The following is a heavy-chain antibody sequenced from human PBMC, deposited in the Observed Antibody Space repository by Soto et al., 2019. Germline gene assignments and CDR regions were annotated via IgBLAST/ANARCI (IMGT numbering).Heavy chain of an antibody. CDR2: IDWDDDK. D-gene: IGHD3-22*01. J-gene: IGHJ4*02. CDR3: VRIFLGYDSSGYYFYYFDY. Sequence: SGPTLVNPTQTLTLTCTFSGFSLSTNGMCVSWIRQSPGKALEWLALIDWDDDKYYSTSLKTRLTISKDTSKKQVVLRMTNMDPVDTATYYCVRIFLGYDSSGYYFYYFDYWGQGTLVTV. CDR1: GFSLSTNGMC. V-gene: IGHV2-70*01.